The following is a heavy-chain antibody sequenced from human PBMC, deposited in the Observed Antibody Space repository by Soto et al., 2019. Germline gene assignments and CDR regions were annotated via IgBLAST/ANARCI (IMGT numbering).Heavy chain of an antibody. CDR3: TSMSLGPHDY. D-gene: IGHD1-26*01. V-gene: IGHV3-30*09. J-gene: IGHJ4*02. Sequence: QVQLVESGGGLVQPGRSLRLSCAASGVTFSNYAMHWVRQAPGKGLEWVTAISSDGSNKYYRDSVKGRFAISRDNSKNMMYLQMNSLRAEDTAVYYCTSMSLGPHDYWGQGVLVTVSS. CDR2: ISSDGSNK. CDR1: GVTFSNYA.